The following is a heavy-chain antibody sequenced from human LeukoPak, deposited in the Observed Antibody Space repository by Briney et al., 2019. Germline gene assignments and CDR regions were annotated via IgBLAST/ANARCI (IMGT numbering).Heavy chain of an antibody. CDR2: MSYDGSNK. D-gene: IGHD3-3*01. J-gene: IGHJ6*02. CDR1: GFTFSSYA. Sequence: GRSLRLSCAASGFTFSSYAMHWVRQAPGKGLEWVAVMSYDGSNKYYADSVKGRFTISRDNSKNTLHLQMNSLRAEDTAVYYCARDPDRITIFGVVSYGMDVWGQGTTVTVSS. CDR3: ARDPDRITIFGVVSYGMDV. V-gene: IGHV3-30-3*01.